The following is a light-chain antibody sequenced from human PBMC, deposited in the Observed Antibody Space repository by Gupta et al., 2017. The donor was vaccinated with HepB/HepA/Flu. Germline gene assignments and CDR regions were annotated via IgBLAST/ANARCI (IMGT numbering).Light chain of an antibody. CDR1: TGTVTGGHY. CDR3: SLYYSGVLI. Sequence: QAVVTQEPSLTVSPGGTVTLTCGSATGTVTGGHYPYWFQQRPGQAPRTLIHATRIKPSWTPARFSGSLLGGKAALTLSGAQPEDEAEYYCSLYYSGVLIFGGGTKLTVL. V-gene: IGLV7-46*01. CDR2: ATR. J-gene: IGLJ2*01.